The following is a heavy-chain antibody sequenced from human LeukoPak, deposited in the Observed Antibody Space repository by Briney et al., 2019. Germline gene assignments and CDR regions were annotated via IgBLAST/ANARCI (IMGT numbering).Heavy chain of an antibody. Sequence: KPSETLSLTCTVSGGSISSSSYYWRWLRQPPGKGLGWIVSIYYSGSTYYNPSLKSRVTISVDTSKNQFALKLSSVTAADTAVYYCASLPYGDYAEYFQHWGQGTLVTVSS. CDR3: ASLPYGDYAEYFQH. CDR2: IYYSGST. D-gene: IGHD4-17*01. CDR1: GGSISSSSYY. V-gene: IGHV4-39*06. J-gene: IGHJ1*01.